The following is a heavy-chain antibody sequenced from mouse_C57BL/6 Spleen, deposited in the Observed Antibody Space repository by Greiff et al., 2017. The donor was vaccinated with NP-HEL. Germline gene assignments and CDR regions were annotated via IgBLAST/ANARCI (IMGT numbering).Heavy chain of an antibody. D-gene: IGHD1-1*01. J-gene: IGHJ2*01. CDR1: GYTFTSYW. CDR2: TNPTNGRT. CDR3: ARIKKIVATYLDY. Sequence: QVQLQQPGAELVKAGASVKMSCKASGYTFTSYWMHWVKQRLGQGLEWFAETNPTNGRTYYNEKFKSKATLTVDKSSSTSYMLLSGPTFEDSAVYYCARIKKIVATYLDYRGQGTTL. V-gene: IGHV1S81*02.